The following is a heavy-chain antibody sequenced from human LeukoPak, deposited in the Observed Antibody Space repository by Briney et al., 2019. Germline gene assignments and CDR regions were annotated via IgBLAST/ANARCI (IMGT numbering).Heavy chain of an antibody. V-gene: IGHV3-11*05. CDR1: GFTFSDYH. D-gene: IGHD3-22*01. Sequence: GGPLRLSCAASGFTFSDYHMTWIRQAPGKGLEWVSYISGSSIYTRYADSVKGRFTISRDNAKNLLYLQMNSLRAEDTALYYCVRDISGYYFDYWGQGTLVTVSS. J-gene: IGHJ4*02. CDR3: VRDISGYYFDY. CDR2: ISGSSIYT.